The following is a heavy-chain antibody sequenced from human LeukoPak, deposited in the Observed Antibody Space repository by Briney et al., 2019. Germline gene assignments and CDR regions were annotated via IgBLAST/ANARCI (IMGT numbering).Heavy chain of an antibody. D-gene: IGHD3-10*01. CDR2: ISQDGSVK. Sequence: PGGSLKLXCAPSGFTFSTHWMSWVRQAPEKGLEWVANISQDGSVKYYVDSVKGRFTISRDNARNSLYLQMDSLRAEDTAIYYCARIYSESYIDYWGQGTLVTVSS. J-gene: IGHJ4*02. V-gene: IGHV3-7*01. CDR1: GFTFSTHW. CDR3: ARIYSESYIDY.